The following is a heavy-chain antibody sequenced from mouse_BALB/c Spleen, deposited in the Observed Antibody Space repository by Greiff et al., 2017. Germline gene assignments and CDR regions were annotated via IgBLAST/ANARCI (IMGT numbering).Heavy chain of an antibody. CDR3: ARRLGPTWFAY. CDR2: ILPGSGST. D-gene: IGHD4-1*01. J-gene: IGHJ3*01. V-gene: IGHV1-9*01. CDR1: GYTFSSYW. Sequence: QVQLKQSGAELMKPGASVKISCKATGYTFSSYWIEWVKQRPGHGLEWIGEILPGSGSTNYNEKFKGKATFTADTSSNTAYMQLSSLTSEDSAVYYCARRLGPTWFAYWGQGTLVTVSA.